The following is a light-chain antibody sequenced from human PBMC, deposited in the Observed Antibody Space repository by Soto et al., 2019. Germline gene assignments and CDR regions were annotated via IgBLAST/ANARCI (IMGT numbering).Light chain of an antibody. V-gene: IGKV3-11*01. J-gene: IGKJ4*01. Sequence: EIVLTQSPATLSLSPGERASLSCRASQSVSTYLAWYQQKPGQAPRLLIYDASNRATGIPARFSGSGSGTDFTLNISSIEPEDFAVYYCQQRSDWPPWGTFGGGTKVEIK. CDR3: QQRSDWPPWGT. CDR2: DAS. CDR1: QSVSTY.